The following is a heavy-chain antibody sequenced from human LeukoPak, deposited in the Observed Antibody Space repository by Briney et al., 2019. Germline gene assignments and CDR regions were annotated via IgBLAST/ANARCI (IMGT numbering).Heavy chain of an antibody. V-gene: IGHV3-21*01. CDR2: ISSSSSYI. CDR3: ARDLHDYGDYGALDWFDP. Sequence: PGGSLRLSCAASGFTFSSYSMNWVRQAPGKGLEWVSSISSSSSYIYYADSVKGRFTISRDNAKNSLYLQMNSLRAEDTAVYYCARDLHDYGDYGALDWFDPWGQGTPVTVSS. J-gene: IGHJ5*02. CDR1: GFTFSSYS. D-gene: IGHD4-17*01.